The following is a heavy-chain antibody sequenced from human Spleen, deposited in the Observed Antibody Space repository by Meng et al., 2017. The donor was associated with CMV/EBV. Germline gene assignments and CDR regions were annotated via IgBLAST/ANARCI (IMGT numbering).Heavy chain of an antibody. Sequence: SGFTFSSYSMNCVRQAPGKGLEWISSINSSSTYTNYTDSMKGRFNISRDKAKNSLYLQMNSLKAEDTAVYYCARDKNVRGAMPYHFDCWGQGTLVTVSS. CDR2: INSSSTYT. D-gene: IGHD2-2*01. CDR1: GFTFSSYS. V-gene: IGHV3-21*01. CDR3: ARDKNVRGAMPYHFDC. J-gene: IGHJ4*02.